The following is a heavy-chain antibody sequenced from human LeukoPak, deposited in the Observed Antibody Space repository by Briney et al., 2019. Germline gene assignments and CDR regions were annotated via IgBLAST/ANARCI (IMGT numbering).Heavy chain of an antibody. CDR2: INHSGST. J-gene: IGHJ5*02. Sequence: PSETLSLTCAVYGGSFSGYYWSWIRQPPGKGLGWIGEINHSGSTNYNPSLKSRVTISVDTSKNQFSLKLSSVTAADTAVYYCARVRTRRRYFDWLLSPNWFDPWGQGTLVTVSS. CDR1: GGSFSGYY. CDR3: ARVRTRRRYFDWLLSPNWFDP. V-gene: IGHV4-34*01. D-gene: IGHD3-9*01.